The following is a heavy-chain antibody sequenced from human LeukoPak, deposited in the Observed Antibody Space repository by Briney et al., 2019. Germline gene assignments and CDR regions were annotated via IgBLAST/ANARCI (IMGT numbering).Heavy chain of an antibody. CDR1: GFTVSSNY. Sequence: GGSLRLSCAASGFTVSSNYMSWVRQAPGKGLEWVSVIYSGGSTYYADSVKGRFTISRDNSKNTLYLQMNSLKAEDTAVYYCAGERGPDVYYYYGMDVWGQGTTVTVSS. J-gene: IGHJ6*02. CDR2: IYSGGST. D-gene: IGHD3-10*01. CDR3: AGERGPDVYYYYGMDV. V-gene: IGHV3-66*01.